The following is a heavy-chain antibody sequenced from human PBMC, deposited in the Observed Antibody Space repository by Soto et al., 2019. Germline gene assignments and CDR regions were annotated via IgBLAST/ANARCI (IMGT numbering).Heavy chain of an antibody. CDR2: INPSGGST. Sequence: ASVKVSCKASGYTFTSYYMHWVRQAPGQGLEWMGIINPSGGSTSYAQKFQGRVTMTRDTSTSTVYMELSSLRSEDTAVYYCAREGDTVVGAPLYYYYGMDVWGQGTTVTVSS. D-gene: IGHD1-26*01. V-gene: IGHV1-46*01. CDR1: GYTFTSYY. CDR3: AREGDTVVGAPLYYYYGMDV. J-gene: IGHJ6*02.